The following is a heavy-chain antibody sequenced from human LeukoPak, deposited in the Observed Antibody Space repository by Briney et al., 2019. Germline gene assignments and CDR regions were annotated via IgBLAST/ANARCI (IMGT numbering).Heavy chain of an antibody. CDR2: IYYSGST. Sequence: SETLSLTCAVYGGSFSGYYWSWIRQPPGKGLEWIGSIYYSGSTYYNPSLKSRVTISVDTSKNQFSLKLSSVTAADTAVYYCARHAGYCSGGSCYAEYFQHWGQGTLVTVSS. V-gene: IGHV4-34*01. CDR3: ARHAGYCSGGSCYAEYFQH. CDR1: GGSFSGYY. J-gene: IGHJ1*01. D-gene: IGHD2-15*01.